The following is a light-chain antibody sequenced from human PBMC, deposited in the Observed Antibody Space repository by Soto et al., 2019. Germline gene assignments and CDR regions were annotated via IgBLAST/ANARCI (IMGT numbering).Light chain of an antibody. J-gene: IGLJ1*01. Sequence: QSVLTQPPSVSGAPGQRVTISCTGSSSNIGAGYDVHWYQQLPGTAPKLLIYGNSNRPSGVPVRFSGSKSGTSASLAITVLQAEDEADYYCQSYDSSLSGYVFGTGTKVTVL. CDR1: SSNIGAGYD. V-gene: IGLV1-40*01. CDR2: GNS. CDR3: QSYDSSLSGYV.